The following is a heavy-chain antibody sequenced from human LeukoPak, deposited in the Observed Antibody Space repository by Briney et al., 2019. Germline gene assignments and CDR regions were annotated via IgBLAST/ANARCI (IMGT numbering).Heavy chain of an antibody. CDR3: AKSPYYTMVRGFDP. CDR2: IIPILGIA. D-gene: IGHD3-10*01. CDR1: GGTFSSYA. V-gene: IGHV1-69*04. J-gene: IGHJ5*02. Sequence: GASVKVSCKASGGTFSSYAISWVRQAPGQGLEWMGRIIPILGIANYAQKFQGRVTITADKSTSTAYMELSSLRSEDTAVYYCAKSPYYTMVRGFDPWGQGTLVTVSS.